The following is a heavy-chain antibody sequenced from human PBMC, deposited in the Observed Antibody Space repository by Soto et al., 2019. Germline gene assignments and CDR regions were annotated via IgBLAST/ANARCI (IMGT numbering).Heavy chain of an antibody. Sequence: DVQLLESGGGLVQPGGSLRLSCAASGFTFTNYVMTWVRQAPGKGLEWVSGISASGGSTYYADSVKGRFTISRDNSKNTLYLQMNSLRAEDTALYYCAKDRGSLYTSSSPLDFWGQGTLVTVSS. V-gene: IGHV3-23*01. D-gene: IGHD6-6*01. J-gene: IGHJ4*02. CDR1: GFTFTNYV. CDR3: AKDRGSLYTSSSPLDF. CDR2: ISASGGST.